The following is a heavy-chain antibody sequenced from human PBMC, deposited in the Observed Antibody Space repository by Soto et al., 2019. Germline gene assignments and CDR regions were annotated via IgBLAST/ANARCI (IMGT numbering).Heavy chain of an antibody. D-gene: IGHD2-21*02. CDR1: GGSISSGGYY. CDR2: IYYSGST. J-gene: IGHJ6*03. CDR3: AREQTANYYYYMDV. Sequence: SETLSLTCTVSGGSISSGGYYWSWIRQHPGKGLEWIGYIYYSGSTYYNPSLKSRVTISVDTSKNQFSLKLSSVTAADTAVYYCAREQTANYYYYMDVWGKGTTVTVSS. V-gene: IGHV4-31*03.